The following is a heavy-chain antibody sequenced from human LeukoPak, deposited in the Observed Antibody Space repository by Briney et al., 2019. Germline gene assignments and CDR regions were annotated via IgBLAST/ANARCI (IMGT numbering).Heavy chain of an antibody. CDR2: ISAYNGNT. J-gene: IGHJ4*02. CDR1: GYTFTSYG. Sequence: ASVKVSCKASGYTFTSYGISWLRQAPGQGLEWMGWISAYNGNTNYAQKLQGRVTMSTDTSTTTAYMELRSLRSDDTAVYYCARRFTGTTNFVFWGQGTLVTVSS. V-gene: IGHV1-18*01. CDR3: ARRFTGTTNFVF. D-gene: IGHD1-1*01.